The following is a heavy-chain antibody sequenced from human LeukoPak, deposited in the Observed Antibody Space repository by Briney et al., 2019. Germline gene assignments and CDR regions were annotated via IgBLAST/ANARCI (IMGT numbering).Heavy chain of an antibody. CDR1: GYSFTSYW. CDR3: ARRSSSWYPYFNY. V-gene: IGHV5-51*01. J-gene: IGHJ4*02. D-gene: IGHD6-13*01. CDR2: IYPGDSNT. Sequence: GESLKISCKGFGYSFTSYWLGWVRQMPGKGLEWMGIIYPGDSNTRYSPSFQGQVTISADKSISTAYLQGSSLKASDTAMYYCARRSSSWYPYFNYWGQGTLVTVSS.